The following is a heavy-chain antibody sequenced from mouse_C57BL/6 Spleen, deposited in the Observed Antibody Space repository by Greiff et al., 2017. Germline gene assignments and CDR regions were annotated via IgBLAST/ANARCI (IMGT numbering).Heavy chain of an antibody. V-gene: IGHV1-55*01. Sequence: VQLQQPGAELVKPGASVKMSCKASGYTFTSYWITWVKQRPGQGLEWIGDIYPGSGSTNYNEKFKSKATLTVDTSSSTAYMQLSSLTSEDSAVYYCARIGVGSSSGYFDVWGTGTTVTVSS. CDR3: ARIGVGSSSGYFDV. CDR2: IYPGSGST. CDR1: GYTFTSYW. J-gene: IGHJ1*03. D-gene: IGHD1-1*01.